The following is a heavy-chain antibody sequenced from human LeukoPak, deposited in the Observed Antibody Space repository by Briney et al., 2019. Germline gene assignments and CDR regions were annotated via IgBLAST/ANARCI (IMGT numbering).Heavy chain of an antibody. V-gene: IGHV3-48*03. CDR1: GLTFRDYD. CDR2: ISGSGSTI. D-gene: IGHD3-16*01. Sequence: GGSLRLSCAASGLTFRDYDINWVRQAPGKGLEWVSYISGSGSTIYYADSVRGRFTISRDNAKNSLYLQMNSLRAEDTAVYHCARDLVSGAYTFDIWGQGTMVTVSS. J-gene: IGHJ3*02. CDR3: ARDLVSGAYTFDI.